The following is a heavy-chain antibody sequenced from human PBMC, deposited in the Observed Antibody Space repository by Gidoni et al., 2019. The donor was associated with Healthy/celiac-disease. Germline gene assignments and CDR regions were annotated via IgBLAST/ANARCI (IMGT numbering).Heavy chain of an antibody. V-gene: IGHV3-48*04. CDR1: GFTFSSYS. Sequence: EVQLVESGGGLVQPGGSLRLSCAASGFTFSSYSMNWARQAPGKGLEGVSYISSSSSTIYYADSVKGRFTISRDNAKNSLYLQMNSLRAEDTAVYYCARSGGTVTLDYWGQGTLVTVSS. CDR2: ISSSSSTI. J-gene: IGHJ4*02. CDR3: ARSGGTVTLDY. D-gene: IGHD4-17*01.